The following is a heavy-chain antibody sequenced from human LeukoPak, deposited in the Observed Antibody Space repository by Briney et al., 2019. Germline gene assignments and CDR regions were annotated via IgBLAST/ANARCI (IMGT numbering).Heavy chain of an antibody. J-gene: IGHJ4*02. CDR3: ARSGLSGSYY. CDR2: IYYSGST. V-gene: IGHV4-59*01. CDR1: GGSISSYY. Sequence: SETLSLTCTVSGGSISSYYWSWIRQPPGKGLEWIGYIYYSGSTNYNPSPKSRVTISVDTSKNQFSLKLSSVTAADTAVYYCARSGLSGSYYWGQGTLVTVSS. D-gene: IGHD1-26*01.